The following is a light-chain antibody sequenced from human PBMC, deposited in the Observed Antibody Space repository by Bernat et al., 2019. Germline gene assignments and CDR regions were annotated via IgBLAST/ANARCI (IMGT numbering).Light chain of an antibody. CDR1: RSLNSNY. J-gene: IGKJ2*01. CDR3: HQYGSLPFT. V-gene: IGKV3-20*01. Sequence: DTLLTQSPGTLSLSPGERATLSCRASRSLNSNYLAWFQHKPGQSPRLLIYGASSRASAVPDRFTGSGSETDFTLTLDRLEPEDSAVYYCHQYGSLPFTFGQGTKLEIQ. CDR2: GAS.